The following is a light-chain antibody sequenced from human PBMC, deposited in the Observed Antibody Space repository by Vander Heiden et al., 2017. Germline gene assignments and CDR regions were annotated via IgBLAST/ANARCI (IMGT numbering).Light chain of an antibody. CDR2: AAS. CDR3: QQSYSTPRT. CDR1: ESISSY. J-gene: IGKJ2*01. V-gene: IGKV1-39*01. Sequence: DIQMTKSPSSLSASVGDRVTITRRASESISSYLNWYQQKPGNAPKLLIYAASSLQSGVPSRFSGSGSGTDFTLTISSLQPEDFATYYWQQSYSTPRTFGQGTKLEIK.